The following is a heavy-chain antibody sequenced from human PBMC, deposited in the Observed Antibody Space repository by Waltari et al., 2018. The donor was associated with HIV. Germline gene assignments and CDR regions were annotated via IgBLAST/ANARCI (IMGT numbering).Heavy chain of an antibody. Sequence: QVQLVQSGAAVKQPGASVKVSCKASGYTFTGHYLPWVRQAPGQGLEWMGWINPNSGSTKYAQKFQVRVTMTRDTSISTAYMELSRLTSDDTAVYYCARGSKGGGSNGPQEKLAFDYWGQGTLVTVSS. CDR2: INPNSGST. J-gene: IGHJ4*02. D-gene: IGHD2-8*01. CDR1: GYTFTGHY. CDR3: ARGSKGGGSNGPQEKLAFDY. V-gene: IGHV1-2*02.